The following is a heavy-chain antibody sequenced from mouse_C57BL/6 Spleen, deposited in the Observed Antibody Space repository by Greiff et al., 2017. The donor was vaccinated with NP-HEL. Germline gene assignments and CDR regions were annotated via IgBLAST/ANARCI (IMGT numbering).Heavy chain of an antibody. CDR2: IDPEDGDT. CDR1: GFNIKDYY. D-gene: IGHD1-1*01. V-gene: IGHV14-1*01. Sequence: EVQLQQSGAELVRPGASVKLSCTASGFNIKDYYMHWVKQRPEQGLEWIGRIDPEDGDTEYAPKFQGKATMTADTSSNTAYLQLSSLTSEDTSVYYSTRGGSTVVAHDYAMDYWGQGTSVTVSS. CDR3: TRGGSTVVAHDYAMDY. J-gene: IGHJ4*01.